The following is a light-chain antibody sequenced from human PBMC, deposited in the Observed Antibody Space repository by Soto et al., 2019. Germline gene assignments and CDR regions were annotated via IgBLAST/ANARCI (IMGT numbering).Light chain of an antibody. Sequence: QSALTQPASVSGSPGQSITISCTGTSSDVGAYNFVSWHQQHPGKARKLMIYNVYDRPSGISYRFSGSKSGNTASLTISGLQGEDEADYYCSAYTVSRTYVFGTGTKVTVL. J-gene: IGLJ1*01. CDR2: NVY. CDR3: SAYTVSRTYV. V-gene: IGLV2-14*03. CDR1: SSDVGAYNF.